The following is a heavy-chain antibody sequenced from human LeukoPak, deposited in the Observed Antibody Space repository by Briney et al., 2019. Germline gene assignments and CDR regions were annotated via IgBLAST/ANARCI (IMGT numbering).Heavy chain of an antibody. V-gene: IGHV3-33*01. J-gene: IGHJ4*02. Sequence: GGSLRLSCAASGFTFSSYGMHWVRQAPGKGLEWVAVIWYDGSNENYADSVKGRFTISRDNSKKTMCLQMNSLRAEDTAVYYCARQGIVGAKRGGWFDYWGQGTLVTVSS. CDR3: ARQGIVGAKRGGWFDY. CDR1: GFTFSSYG. CDR2: IWYDGSNE. D-gene: IGHD1-26*01.